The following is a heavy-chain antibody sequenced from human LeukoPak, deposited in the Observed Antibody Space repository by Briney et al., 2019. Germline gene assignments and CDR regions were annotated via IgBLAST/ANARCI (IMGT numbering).Heavy chain of an antibody. CDR3: ARIRRASSWGFDF. J-gene: IGHJ4*02. V-gene: IGHV1-46*01. Sequence: ASETVSCKASGYTFIRYHLHGVRQATGEGGDWRGRMNWSGTNATYAQKFQERVTITTERYTRTVDVEVNSLRSDDTAIYYCARIRRASSWGFDFWGQGTLVTVSS. D-gene: IGHD6-13*01. CDR1: GYTFIRYH. CDR2: MNWSGTNA.